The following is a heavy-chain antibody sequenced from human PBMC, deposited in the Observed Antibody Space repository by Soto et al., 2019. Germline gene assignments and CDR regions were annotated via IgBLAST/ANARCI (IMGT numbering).Heavy chain of an antibody. J-gene: IGHJ4*02. CDR1: GYSISSGYH. V-gene: IGHV4-38-2*02. CDR3: AREAYDRADY. CDR2: IYHSGTS. D-gene: IGHD3-10*02. Sequence: SETLSLTCDVSGYSISSGYHWGWNRQPPGKGLEWIGSIYHSGTSYYNPSLMSRVSISVDTSKNQFSLKVTSVTAADTAVYYCAREAYDRADYWGQGTQVTVSS.